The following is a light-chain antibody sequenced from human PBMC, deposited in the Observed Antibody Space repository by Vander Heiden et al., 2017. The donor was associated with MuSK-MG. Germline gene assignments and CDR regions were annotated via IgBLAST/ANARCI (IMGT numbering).Light chain of an antibody. J-gene: IGKJ4*01. V-gene: IGKV4-1*01. CDR1: QSVLYSSNNKNY. CDR3: QQDYSTLLT. Sequence: DIVMTQSPDSLAVSLGERATINCKSSQSVLYSSNNKNYLAWYQQKPGQPPKLLIYWASTRESGVPDRFSGSGSGTDFNLTISSLQAEDVAVYYCQQDYSTLLTFGGGTKVEIK. CDR2: WAS.